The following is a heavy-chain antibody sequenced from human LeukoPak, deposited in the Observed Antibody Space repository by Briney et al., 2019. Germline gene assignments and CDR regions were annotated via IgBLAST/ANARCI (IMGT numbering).Heavy chain of an antibody. CDR3: ARKYYYDGSGYYYGD. J-gene: IGHJ4*02. V-gene: IGHV1-8*01. D-gene: IGHD3-22*01. Sequence: ASVKVSCKASGYTFTSYDINWVRQATGQGLEWMGWMNPNSGNTGYAQKFQGRVTMTRNTSISTAYMELSSLRSEDTAVYYCARKYYYDGSGYYYGDWGQGTLVTVSS. CDR2: MNPNSGNT. CDR1: GYTFTSYD.